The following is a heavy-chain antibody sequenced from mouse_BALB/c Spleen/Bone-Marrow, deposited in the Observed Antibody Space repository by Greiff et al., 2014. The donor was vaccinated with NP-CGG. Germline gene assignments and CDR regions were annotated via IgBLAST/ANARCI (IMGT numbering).Heavy chain of an antibody. D-gene: IGHD1-1*01. J-gene: IGHJ4*01. Sequence: VKLEESGPGLVAPSQSLSITCTVSGFSLTDYGVSWIRQPPGKGLEWLGVIWGGGSTYYNSSLKSRLSISKDNSKSQVFLKMNNLQTDDTAMYYCAKHTLRYYAMDYWGQGTSVTVFS. V-gene: IGHV2-6-5*01. CDR2: IWGGGST. CDR3: AKHTLRYYAMDY. CDR1: GFSLTDYG.